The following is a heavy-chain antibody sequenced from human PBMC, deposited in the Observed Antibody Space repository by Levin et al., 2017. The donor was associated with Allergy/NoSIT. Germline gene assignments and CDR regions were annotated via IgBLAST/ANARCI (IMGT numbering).Heavy chain of an antibody. CDR2: ISSSSSYI. D-gene: IGHD1-26*01. Sequence: GESLKISCAASGFTFSSYSMNWVRQAPGKGLEWVSSISSSSSYIYYADSVKGRFTISRDNAKNSLYLQMNSLRAEDTAVYYCARRSEAEDYWGQGTLVTVSS. CDR1: GFTFSSYS. CDR3: ARRSEAEDY. V-gene: IGHV3-21*01. J-gene: IGHJ4*02.